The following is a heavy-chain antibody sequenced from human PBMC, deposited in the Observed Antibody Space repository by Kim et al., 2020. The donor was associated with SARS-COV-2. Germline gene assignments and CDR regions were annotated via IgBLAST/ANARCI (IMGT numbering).Heavy chain of an antibody. CDR1: GFTFSSYA. Sequence: GGSLRLSCAASGFTFSSYAMSWVRQAPGKGLEWVSAISGSGGSTYYADSVKGRFTISRDNSKNTLYLQMNSLRAEDTAVYYCAKDTYYYDSSGYYQGESGYWGQGTLVTVSS. D-gene: IGHD3-22*01. CDR3: AKDTYYYDSSGYYQGESGY. CDR2: ISGSGGST. J-gene: IGHJ4*02. V-gene: IGHV3-23*01.